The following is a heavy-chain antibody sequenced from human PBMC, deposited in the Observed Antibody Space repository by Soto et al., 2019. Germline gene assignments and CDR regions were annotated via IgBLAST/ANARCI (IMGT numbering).Heavy chain of an antibody. V-gene: IGHV3-30-3*01. CDR3: TRDLSYYYDRSGYRPTYYFDY. D-gene: IGHD3-22*01. CDR1: GFTFSSYA. CDR2: ISYDGSNK. J-gene: IGHJ4*02. Sequence: GGSLRLSCAASGFTFSSYAIHWVRQAPGKGLEWVAVISYDGSNKYYADSVQGRFTISRDNSKNTLYLQMNSLRAEDTAVYYCTRDLSYYYDRSGYRPTYYFDYWGQGTLVTVSS.